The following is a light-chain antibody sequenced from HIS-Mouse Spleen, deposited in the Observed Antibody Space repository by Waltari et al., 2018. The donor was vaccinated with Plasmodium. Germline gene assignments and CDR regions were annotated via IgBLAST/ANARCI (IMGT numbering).Light chain of an antibody. Sequence: QSALTQPASVSGSPGQSITISCTGTSSDVGSYTLFSWYQQHPGKAPKLMIYEGSKRPSGVSNRFSGSKSGNTASLTISGLQAEDEADYYCCSYAGSNNLVFGGGTKLTVL. CDR2: EGS. CDR1: SSDVGSYTL. CDR3: CSYAGSNNLV. V-gene: IGLV2-23*01. J-gene: IGLJ2*01.